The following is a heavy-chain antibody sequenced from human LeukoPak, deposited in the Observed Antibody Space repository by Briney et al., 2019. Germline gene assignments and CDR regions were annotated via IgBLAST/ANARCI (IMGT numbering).Heavy chain of an antibody. CDR1: GGSISSSSYY. J-gene: IGHJ4*02. V-gene: IGHV4-39*07. CDR3: ARDQYCSSTSCFDY. D-gene: IGHD2-2*01. Sequence: SETLSLTCTVSGGSISSSSYYWGWIRQPPGKGLEWIGSIYYSGSTYYNPSLKSRVTISVDTSKNQFSLKLSSVTAADTAVYYCARDQYCSSTSCFDYWGQGTLVTVSS. CDR2: IYYSGST.